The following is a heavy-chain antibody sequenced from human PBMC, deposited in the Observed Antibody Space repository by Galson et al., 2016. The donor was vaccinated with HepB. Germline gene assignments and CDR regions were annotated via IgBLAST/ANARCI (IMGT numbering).Heavy chain of an antibody. CDR2: ILYDGSNK. J-gene: IGHJ4*02. D-gene: IGHD1-26*01. Sequence: SLRLSCAASGFPFRSYGMHWVRQAPGKGLEWVAVILYDGSNKYYADSVKGRSTISRDNSKNTLYLNMSSLRPEDTAVYYCAASGSYLAADYWGQGTLVTVSS. CDR3: AASGSYLAADY. V-gene: IGHV3-30*03. CDR1: GFPFRSYG.